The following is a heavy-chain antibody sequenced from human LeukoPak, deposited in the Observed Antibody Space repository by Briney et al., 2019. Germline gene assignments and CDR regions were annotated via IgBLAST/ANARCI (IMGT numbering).Heavy chain of an antibody. D-gene: IGHD1-26*01. CDR1: EYIFTNYY. Sequence: GASVKVSCKASEYIFTNYYMHWVRQAPGQGLEWMGIINPSGGSTTSAQKFQGRVTMTRDTSISTVYVELSRLRSDDTAVYYCARGSYYHPEYWGQGTLVTVSS. V-gene: IGHV1-46*01. CDR3: ARGSYYHPEY. J-gene: IGHJ4*02. CDR2: INPSGGST.